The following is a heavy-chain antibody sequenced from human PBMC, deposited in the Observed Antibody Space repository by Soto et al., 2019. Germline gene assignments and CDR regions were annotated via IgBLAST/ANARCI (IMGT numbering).Heavy chain of an antibody. CDR3: ARDCSGGSCYHAFDI. Sequence: SETLSLTCTVSGGSISSGGYYWSWIRQHPGKGLEWIGYIYYSGSTYYNPSLKSRVTISVDTSKNQFSLKLSSVTAADTAVYYCARDCSGGSCYHAFDIWGQGTMVTVSS. CDR1: GGSISSGGYY. D-gene: IGHD2-15*01. V-gene: IGHV4-31*03. CDR2: IYYSGST. J-gene: IGHJ3*02.